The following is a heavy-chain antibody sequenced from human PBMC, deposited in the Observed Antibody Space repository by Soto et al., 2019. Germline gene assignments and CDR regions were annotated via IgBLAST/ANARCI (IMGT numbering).Heavy chain of an antibody. V-gene: IGHV3-30*18. CDR2: ISYDGSNK. CDR3: AKTQIYDILTGYYNAGLDY. Sequence: PGGSLRLSCAASGFTFSSYGMHWVRQAPGKGLEWVAVISYDGSNKYYADSVKGRFTISRDNSKNTLYLQMNSLRAEDTAVYYCAKTQIYDILTGYYNAGLDYWGQGTLVTVSS. J-gene: IGHJ4*02. CDR1: GFTFSSYG. D-gene: IGHD3-9*01.